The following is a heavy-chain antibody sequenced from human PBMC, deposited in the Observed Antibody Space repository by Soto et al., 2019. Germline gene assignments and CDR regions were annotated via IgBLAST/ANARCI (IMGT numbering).Heavy chain of an antibody. CDR1: GFTFSSYA. V-gene: IGHV3-23*01. Sequence: RGSVRLSCAASGFTFSSYAMSWVRQAPGKGLEWVSAISGSGGSTYYADSVKGRFAISRDKSTNTLYLQMNSLRAEDTAVYYCAKVIYYDRSGWHYYYYGMDVSGRGTTVTVSS. CDR2: ISGSGGST. J-gene: IGHJ6*02. CDR3: AKVIYYDRSGWHYYYYGMDV. D-gene: IGHD3-22*01.